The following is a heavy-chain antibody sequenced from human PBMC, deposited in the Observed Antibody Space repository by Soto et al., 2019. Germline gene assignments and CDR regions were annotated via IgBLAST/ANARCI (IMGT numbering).Heavy chain of an antibody. CDR1: GYTFTSYA. Sequence: ASVKVSCKASGYTFTSYAMHWVRQAPGQRLEWMGWINAGNGNTKYSQKFQGRVTITRDTSASTAYMELSSLRSEDTAVYYCARDYNDGVRAYYYYMDVWGKGTTVTVSS. CDR3: ARDYNDGVRAYYYYMDV. D-gene: IGHD3-10*01. V-gene: IGHV1-3*01. J-gene: IGHJ6*03. CDR2: INAGNGNT.